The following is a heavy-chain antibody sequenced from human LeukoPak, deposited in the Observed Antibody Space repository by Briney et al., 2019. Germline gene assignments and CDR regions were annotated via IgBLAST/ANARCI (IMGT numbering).Heavy chain of an antibody. J-gene: IGHJ4*02. CDR3: ARIIPHYDFWSGYYRGQDY. V-gene: IGHV4-39*01. Sequence: PSETLSLTCTVSGGSISSSSYYWGWIRQPPGKGLEWIGSIYYSGSTYYNPSLKSRVTISVDTSKNQFSLKLSSVTAADTAVYYYARIIPHYDFWSGYYRGQDYWGQGTLVTVSS. D-gene: IGHD3-3*01. CDR1: GGSISSSSYY. CDR2: IYYSGST.